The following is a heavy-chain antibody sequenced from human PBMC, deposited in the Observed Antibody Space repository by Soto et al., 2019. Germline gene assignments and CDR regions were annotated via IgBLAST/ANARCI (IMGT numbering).Heavy chain of an antibody. Sequence: EVRLVESGGGLVKPGGSLRVSCVVSGFTFRNYWMNWVRQAPGKGLEWVSRINLDGSDTTYAESVKGRFTISRDNAKDTLYLHMNSVRVEDTAVYFCARRGYSGYDEWGQGTLVTVSS. CDR3: ARRGYSGYDE. J-gene: IGHJ4*02. D-gene: IGHD5-12*01. V-gene: IGHV3-74*01. CDR2: INLDGSDT. CDR1: GFTFRNYW.